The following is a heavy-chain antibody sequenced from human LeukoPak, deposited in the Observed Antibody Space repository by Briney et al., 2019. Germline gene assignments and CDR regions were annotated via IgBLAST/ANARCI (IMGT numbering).Heavy chain of an antibody. D-gene: IGHD3-10*01. Sequence: GASVKVSCKASGYTFTGYYVHWVRQAPGQGLEWMGWINPNTGDTNYAQKFQGRVTMTRDTSINTAYMDLSGLRSDDTAVYYRSRYYRYFDYWGQGTLVTVSS. CDR3: SRYYRYFDY. CDR2: INPNTGDT. J-gene: IGHJ4*02. V-gene: IGHV1-2*02. CDR1: GYTFTGYY.